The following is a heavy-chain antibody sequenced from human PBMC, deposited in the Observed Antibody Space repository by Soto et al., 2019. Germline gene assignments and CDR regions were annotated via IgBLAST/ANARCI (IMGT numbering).Heavy chain of an antibody. Sequence: EVQLLESGGGLVQPGGSLRLSCAASGFTFSSYAMSWVRQAPGKGLEWVSTISGSGGDTYYADSVKGRFTISRDNSKTTLYLQMNSLSAEDTAIYYCASQSTTFDYWGQGTLVTVSS. J-gene: IGHJ4*02. D-gene: IGHD2-2*01. CDR3: ASQSTTFDY. V-gene: IGHV3-23*01. CDR1: GFTFSSYA. CDR2: ISGSGGDT.